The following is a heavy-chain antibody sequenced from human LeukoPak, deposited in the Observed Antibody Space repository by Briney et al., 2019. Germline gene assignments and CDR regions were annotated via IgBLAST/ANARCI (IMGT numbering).Heavy chain of an antibody. D-gene: IGHD6-13*01. Sequence: GGSLRLSCAASGFTFGSYSMNWVRQAPGKGLEWVSYISSRSATIYYADSVKGRFTISRDNAKNSLYLQMNSLRAEDTAVYYCARDPLSSSSFDLWGQGTLVTVSS. CDR1: GFTFGSYS. CDR3: ARDPLSSSSFDL. V-gene: IGHV3-48*01. J-gene: IGHJ4*02. CDR2: ISSRSATI.